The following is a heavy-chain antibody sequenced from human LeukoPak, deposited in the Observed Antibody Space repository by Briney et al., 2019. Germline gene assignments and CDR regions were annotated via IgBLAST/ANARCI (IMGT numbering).Heavy chain of an antibody. V-gene: IGHV1-46*01. D-gene: IGHD4-17*01. CDR3: ASHGDRDYPYLGDAYYYYGMDV. CDR2: INPSGGST. Sequence: GASVKVSCKASGYTFTSYYMHWVRQAPGQGLEWMGIINPSGGSTSYAQKFQGRVTMTRDTSTSTVYMELSSLRSEDTAVYYCASHGDRDYPYLGDAYYYYGMDVWGQGTTVTVSS. J-gene: IGHJ6*02. CDR1: GYTFTSYY.